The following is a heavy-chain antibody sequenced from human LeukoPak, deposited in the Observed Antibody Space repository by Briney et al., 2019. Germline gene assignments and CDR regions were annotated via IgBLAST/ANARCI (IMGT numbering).Heavy chain of an antibody. D-gene: IGHD2-21*01. CDR3: ARGFDLSIPHRGLDV. CDR2: MNPSSGNS. Sequence: GASVKVSFKASGYTFTSYDINWVRQATGQGLEWMGWMNPSSGNSGLALKFQGRLTMTRNPSINTASMELRSLRSEDTAIYYCARGFDLSIPHRGLDVWGNGTTVIVSS. V-gene: IGHV1-8*01. J-gene: IGHJ6*04. CDR1: GYTFTSYD.